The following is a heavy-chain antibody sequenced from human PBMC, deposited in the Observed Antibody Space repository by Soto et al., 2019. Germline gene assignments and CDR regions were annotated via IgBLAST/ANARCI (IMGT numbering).Heavy chain of an antibody. V-gene: IGHV3-30*18. CDR3: AKDPGRLESVARGYFDY. CDR1: GFTFSSYG. Sequence: GGSLRLSCAASGFTFSSYGMHWVRQAPGKGLEWVAVISYDGSNKYYADSVNGRFTISRDNSKNTLYLQMNSLRAEDTAVYYCAKDPGRLESVARGYFDYWGQGTLVTVSS. J-gene: IGHJ4*02. CDR2: ISYDGSNK. D-gene: IGHD2-21*01.